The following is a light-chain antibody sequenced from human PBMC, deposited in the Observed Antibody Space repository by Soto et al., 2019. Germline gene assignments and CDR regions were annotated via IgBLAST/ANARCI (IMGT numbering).Light chain of an antibody. Sequence: DIQSIQYPSSLSASVGDRVTITCRANQDISNYLAWYQQKPGKVPKRLISAASTLQSRVPSRFSGSGSGTDFTLTISSLQPEDVATYYCQKYNTTSLTFGGGTKVEIQ. CDR1: QDISNY. J-gene: IGKJ4*02. V-gene: IGKV1-27*01. CDR2: AAS. CDR3: QKYNTTSLT.